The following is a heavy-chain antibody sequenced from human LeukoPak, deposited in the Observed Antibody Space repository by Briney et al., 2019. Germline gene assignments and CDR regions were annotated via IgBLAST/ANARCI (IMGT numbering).Heavy chain of an antibody. D-gene: IGHD3-22*01. CDR2: IIPIFGTA. CDR3: AAQVNYHDSTVWDP. J-gene: IGHJ5*02. CDR1: GGTFSSYA. Sequence: EASVKVSCKASGGTFSSYAISWVRQAPGQGLEWMGGIIPIFGTANYAQKFQERVTISRDMSTSTAYMELSSLRSEDTAVYYCAAQVNYHDSTVWDPWGQGTLVTVSS. V-gene: IGHV1-69*05.